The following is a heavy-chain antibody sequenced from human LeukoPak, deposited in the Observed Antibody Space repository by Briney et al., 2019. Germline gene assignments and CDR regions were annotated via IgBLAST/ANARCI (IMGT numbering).Heavy chain of an antibody. CDR1: GFTFSSYW. D-gene: IGHD2-15*01. CDR3: ARVLRYCSGGNCYSGGLGYMDV. Sequence: GGSLRLSCAASGFTFSSYWMSWVRQAPGKGLEWVANIKHDGSEKYYVDSVKGRFTISRDNAKNSLFLQMNSLRAEDTAVYYCARVLRYCSGGNCYSGGLGYMDVWGKGTTVTISS. V-gene: IGHV3-7*03. J-gene: IGHJ6*03. CDR2: IKHDGSEK.